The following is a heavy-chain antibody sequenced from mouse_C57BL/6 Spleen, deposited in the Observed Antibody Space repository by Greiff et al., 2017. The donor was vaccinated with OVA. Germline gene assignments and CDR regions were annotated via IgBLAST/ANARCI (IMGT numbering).Heavy chain of an antibody. V-gene: IGHV3-6*01. D-gene: IGHD1-3*01. J-gene: IGHJ2*01. CDR1: GYSITSGYY. CDR3: AREELTFDY. Sequence: EVQLQQSGPGLVKPSQSLSLTCSVTGYSITSGYYWNWIRQFPGNKLEWMGYISYDGSNNYNPSLKNRISITRDTSKNQFFLKLNSVTTEDTATDYCAREELTFDYWGQGTTLTVSS. CDR2: ISYDGSN.